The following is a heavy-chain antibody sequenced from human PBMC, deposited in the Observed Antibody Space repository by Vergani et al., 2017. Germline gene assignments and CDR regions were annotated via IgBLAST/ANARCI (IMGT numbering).Heavy chain of an antibody. D-gene: IGHD6-19*01. J-gene: IGHJ6*02. CDR2: INTNSGNP. V-gene: IGHV7-4-1*02. CDR1: GYTFTNYP. Sequence: QVQLLQSGSELKKPGASVRISCEASGYTFTNYPLIWVRQAPGQGLEFMGWINTNSGNPTYAPGFTGRFVFSLDTSVSTAYLQISGLKAVDSAVYYCARGRQWRLTEYLYGMDVWGQGTTVTVSS. CDR3: ARGRQWRLTEYLYGMDV.